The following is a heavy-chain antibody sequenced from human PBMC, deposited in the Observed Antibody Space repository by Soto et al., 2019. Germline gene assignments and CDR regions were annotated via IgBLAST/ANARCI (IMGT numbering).Heavy chain of an antibody. D-gene: IGHD4-17*01. CDR2: IWYDGSKK. V-gene: IGHV3-33*01. Sequence: QVPLVESGGGVVQPGTSLRLSCAASGFTFSGHGMHWVRQAPGKWLEWRAVIWYDGSKKYYGASVKGRFTISRDNSKNALFLQIIRLRVEDTAVYYCARGRGGDYGGNSGYYDYWGQGTLVTVSS. CDR3: ARGRGGDYGGNSGYYDY. CDR1: GFTFSGHG. J-gene: IGHJ4*02.